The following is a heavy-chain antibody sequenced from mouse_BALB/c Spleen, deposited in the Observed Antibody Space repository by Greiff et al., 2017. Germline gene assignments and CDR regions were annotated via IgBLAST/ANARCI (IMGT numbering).Heavy chain of an antibody. J-gene: IGHJ2*01. CDR1: GYTFTSYW. Sequence: QVQLKQSGAELAKPGASVKMSCKASGYTFTSYWMHWVKQRPGQGLEWIGYINPSTGYTEYNQKFKDKATLTADKSSSTAYMQLSSLTSEDSAVYYCARTYSFDYWGQGTTLTVSS. CDR3: ARTYSFDY. V-gene: IGHV1-7*01. CDR2: INPSTGYT.